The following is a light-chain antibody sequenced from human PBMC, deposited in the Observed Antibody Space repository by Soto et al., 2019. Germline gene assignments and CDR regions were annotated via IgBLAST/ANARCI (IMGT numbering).Light chain of an antibody. V-gene: IGLV2-8*01. CDR2: EVV. CDR3: KSYAGSNTYV. CDR1: QSDIGVYDF. J-gene: IGLJ1*01. Sequence: QSAMTQPPSASGSTGQSVTISCTGTQSDIGVYDFVSWYQHHPGKAPRLIIYEVVQRPSGVPDRFSGSKSGNTASLTVSGLQAADEAEYFCKSYAGSNTYVFVSGTKLTVL.